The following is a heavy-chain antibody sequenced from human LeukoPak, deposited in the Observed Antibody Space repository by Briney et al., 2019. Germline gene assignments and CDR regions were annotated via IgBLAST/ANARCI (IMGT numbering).Heavy chain of an antibody. Sequence: SETLSLTCAVYGGSFSGYYWSWIRQPPGKGLEWIGEIIHSGSTDYNPSLKSRVTISVDTSKNQFSLKLSSVTAAATAVYYCASVHYDRSRHRPFAYCGQGTLVTVSS. J-gene: IGHJ4*02. V-gene: IGHV4-34*12. CDR2: IIHSGST. CDR3: ASVHYDRSRHRPFAY. CDR1: GGSFSGYY. D-gene: IGHD3-22*01.